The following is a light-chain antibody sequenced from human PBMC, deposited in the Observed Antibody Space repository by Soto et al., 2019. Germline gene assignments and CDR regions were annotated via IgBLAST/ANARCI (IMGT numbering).Light chain of an antibody. CDR1: KLGDKY. J-gene: IGLJ2*01. V-gene: IGLV3-1*01. CDR3: QAWDSSTVV. Sequence: SYELTQPASVSVSPGQTASITCCGDKLGDKYACWYQQKPRQSPVLVIYQDSKRPSGIPERFSASNSGNTATLTISGTQAMDAADYYCQAWDSSTVVFGGGTQLTVL. CDR2: QDS.